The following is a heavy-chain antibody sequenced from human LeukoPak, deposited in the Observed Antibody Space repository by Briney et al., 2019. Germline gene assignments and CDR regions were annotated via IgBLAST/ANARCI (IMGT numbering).Heavy chain of an antibody. CDR2: IYPGDSDT. D-gene: IGHD6-13*01. Sequence: GESLKISCKGSGYSFTSYWIGWVRQMPGKGLEWMGIIYPGDSDTRYSPSFQGQVTISADKSISTAYLQWSSLKASDTAMYYCAGPKEGWSHSSSNAFDIWGQGTMVTVSS. CDR3: AGPKEGWSHSSSNAFDI. J-gene: IGHJ3*02. CDR1: GYSFTSYW. V-gene: IGHV5-51*01.